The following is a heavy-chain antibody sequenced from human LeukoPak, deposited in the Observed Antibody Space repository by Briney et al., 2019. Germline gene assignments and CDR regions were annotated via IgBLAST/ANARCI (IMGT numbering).Heavy chain of an antibody. CDR1: GFTFSSYG. Sequence: GGSLRLSCAASGFTFSSYGMHWVRQAPGKGMEWVAFIRYDGSNKYYADSVKGRFTISRDNSKNTLYLQMNSLRAEDTAVYYCAKRYCSSTSCNWFDPWGQGTLVTVSS. D-gene: IGHD2-2*01. CDR3: AKRYCSSTSCNWFDP. V-gene: IGHV3-30*02. J-gene: IGHJ5*02. CDR2: IRYDGSNK.